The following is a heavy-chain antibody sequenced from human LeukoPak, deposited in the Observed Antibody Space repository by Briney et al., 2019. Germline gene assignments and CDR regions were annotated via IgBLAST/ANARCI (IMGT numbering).Heavy chain of an antibody. CDR1: GGSTTNYY. CDR2: TYYSGNT. Sequence: SETLSLTCTVSGGSTTNYYWTWIRQSPGKGLEWIGHTYYSGNTNYNPSLKSRVTISIDTSKSQFSLKLSSVTAADTAVYYCTRGRAYYDSTGYYYWGRGILVTVSS. J-gene: IGHJ4*02. D-gene: IGHD3-22*01. CDR3: TRGRAYYDSTGYYY. V-gene: IGHV4-59*01.